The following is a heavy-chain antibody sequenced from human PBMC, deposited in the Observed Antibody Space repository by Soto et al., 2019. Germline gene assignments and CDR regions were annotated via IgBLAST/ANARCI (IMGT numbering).Heavy chain of an antibody. CDR2: ISAYNGNT. CDR3: RVVTARPEYFQH. Sequence: QVQLVQSGAEVKKPGASVKVSCKASGYTFTSYGISCVRQAPGQGLEWMGWISAYNGNTNYAQKLQGRVTMTTDTSTSTAHMELRSLRSDDTAVYYCRVVTARPEYFQHWGQGNLVTVSS. V-gene: IGHV1-18*01. J-gene: IGHJ1*01. D-gene: IGHD2-21*02. CDR1: GYTFTSYG.